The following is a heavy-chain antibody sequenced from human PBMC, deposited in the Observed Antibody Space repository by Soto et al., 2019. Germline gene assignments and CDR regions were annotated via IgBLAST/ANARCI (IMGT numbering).Heavy chain of an antibody. CDR1: GGTIRSPDW. D-gene: IGHD6-19*01. Sequence: SETLSFTCGVSGGTIRSPDWWTWVRQPPGKGLEWIGEIFQSGSTNYTPSLESRVTISVDKSKNQFSLTLTSVTAADTAVYFCARGRGRYSSGWSWFDPWGQGILVTVSS. J-gene: IGHJ5*02. V-gene: IGHV4-4*02. CDR3: ARGRGRYSSGWSWFDP. CDR2: IFQSGST.